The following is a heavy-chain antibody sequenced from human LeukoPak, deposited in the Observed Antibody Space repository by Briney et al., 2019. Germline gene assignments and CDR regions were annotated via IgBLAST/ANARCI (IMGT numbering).Heavy chain of an antibody. J-gene: IGHJ4*02. D-gene: IGHD3-22*01. CDR3: ARHGSGGFYDSSAYYYYLDS. Sequence: GESLTISCKGSGYTFTTYWISWVRQMPGKGLEWMGIIYPGDSDTRYSPSFEGQVTISADKSTSTAYLQCNSLKASDTAMYYCARHGSGGFYDSSAYYYYLDSWGQGSLVTVSS. V-gene: IGHV5-51*01. CDR1: GYTFTTYW. CDR2: IYPGDSDT.